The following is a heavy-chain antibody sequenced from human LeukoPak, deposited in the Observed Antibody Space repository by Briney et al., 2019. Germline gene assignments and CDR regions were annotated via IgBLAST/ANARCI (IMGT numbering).Heavy chain of an antibody. CDR1: GGSISSYY. D-gene: IGHD1-7*01. CDR2: IYYSGST. Sequence: SETLSLTCTVSGGSISSYYWSWIRQPPGKGLEWIGYIYYSGSTNYNPSLKSRVTISVDTSKNQFSLKQNPVTAADTAVYYLARGNYAQCRNNWFDPWGQGTLVTVSS. CDR3: ARGNYAQCRNNWFDP. V-gene: IGHV4-59*01. J-gene: IGHJ5*02.